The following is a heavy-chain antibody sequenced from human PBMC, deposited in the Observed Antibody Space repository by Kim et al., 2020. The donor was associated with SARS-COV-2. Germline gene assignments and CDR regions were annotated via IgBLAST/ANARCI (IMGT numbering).Heavy chain of an antibody. J-gene: IGHJ6*02. Sequence: GESLKISCKGSGYSFTSYWISWVRQMPGKGLEWMGRIDPSDSYTNYSPSFQGHVTISADKSISTAYLQWSSLKASDTAMYYCARRGVVRGVIGIYYYYGMDVWGQGPTVTVSS. CDR3: ARRGVVRGVIGIYYYYGMDV. CDR2: IDPSDSYT. D-gene: IGHD3-10*01. V-gene: IGHV5-10-1*01. CDR1: GYSFTSYW.